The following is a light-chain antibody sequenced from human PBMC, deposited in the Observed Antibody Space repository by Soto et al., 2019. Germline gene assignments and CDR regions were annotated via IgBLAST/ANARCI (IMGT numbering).Light chain of an antibody. J-gene: IGKJ4*01. CDR2: TAS. CDR1: QSISRR. Sequence: DIQMTQSPSSLSASVGDRVTITCRASQSISRRLNWYQQKPGKAPKLLIYTASSLQSGVPSRFSGSGSGTDFTLAISSLQPEDFATYYCQQSYSTPLTVGGGTKVDSK. CDR3: QQSYSTPLT. V-gene: IGKV1-39*01.